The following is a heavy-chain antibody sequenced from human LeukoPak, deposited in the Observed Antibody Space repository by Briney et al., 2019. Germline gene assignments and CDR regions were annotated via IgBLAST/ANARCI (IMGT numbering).Heavy chain of an antibody. J-gene: IGHJ4*02. CDR3: AREYIVVVVAATRGGFDY. CDR2: INHSGST. D-gene: IGHD2-15*01. Sequence: LKPSETLSLTCAVYGGSFSGYYWSWIRQPPGKGLEWIGEINHSGSTNYNPSLKSRVTISVDTSKNQFSLKLSSVTAADTAVYYCAREYIVVVVAATRGGFDYWGQGTLVTVSS. V-gene: IGHV4-34*01. CDR1: GGSFSGYY.